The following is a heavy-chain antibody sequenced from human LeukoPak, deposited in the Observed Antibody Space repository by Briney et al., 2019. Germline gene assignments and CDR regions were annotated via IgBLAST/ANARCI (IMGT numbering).Heavy chain of an antibody. CDR1: GYSISSGYY. D-gene: IGHD3-10*01. Sequence: SETLSLTCTVSGYSISSGYYWGWIRQPPGKGLEWIGSIYHSGSTYYNPSLKSRVTISVDTSKNQFSLKLSSVTAADTAVYYCARARGTGPGAHFDYWGQGTLVIVSS. CDR2: IYHSGST. CDR3: ARARGTGPGAHFDY. V-gene: IGHV4-38-2*02. J-gene: IGHJ4*02.